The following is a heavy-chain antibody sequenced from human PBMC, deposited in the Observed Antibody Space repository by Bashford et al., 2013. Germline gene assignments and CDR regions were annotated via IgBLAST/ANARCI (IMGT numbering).Heavy chain of an antibody. D-gene: IGHD3-10*01. CDR3: ARERGYYYGSGSYSPLDYYGMDV. Sequence: ASVKVSCKASGYTFTSYGISWVRQAPGQGLEWMGWISAYNGNTNYAQKLQGRVTMTTDTSTSTAYMELRSLRSDDTAVYYCARERGYYYGSGSYSPLDYYGMDVWGQGTTVTVSS. J-gene: IGHJ6*02. CDR1: GYTFTSYG. CDR2: ISAYNGNT. V-gene: IGHV1-18*01.